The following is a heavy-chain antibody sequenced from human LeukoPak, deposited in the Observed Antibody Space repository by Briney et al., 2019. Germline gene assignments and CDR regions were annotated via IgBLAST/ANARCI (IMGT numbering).Heavy chain of an antibody. Sequence: PSQTLSLTCAVSGGSISSGGYSWSWIRQPPGKGLEWIGYIYYSGSTYYNPSLKSRVTISVDTSKNQFSLKLSSVTAADTAVYYCARHTDYYDSSGYPVDAFDIWGQGTMVTVSS. V-gene: IGHV4-30-2*05. CDR3: ARHTDYYDSSGYPVDAFDI. J-gene: IGHJ3*02. D-gene: IGHD3-22*01. CDR1: GGSISSGGYS. CDR2: IYYSGST.